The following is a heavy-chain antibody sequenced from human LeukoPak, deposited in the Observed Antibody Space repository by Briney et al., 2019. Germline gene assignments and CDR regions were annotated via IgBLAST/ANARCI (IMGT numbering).Heavy chain of an antibody. D-gene: IGHD5-18*01. CDR1: GYTFTSYY. V-gene: IGHV1-46*01. J-gene: IGHJ6*03. CDR3: ARDQNTGVYSYGSVYYYYMDV. Sequence: ASVKVSCKASGYTFTSYYMHWVRQAPGQGLEWMGIINPSGGSTSYAQKFQGRVTMTRDTSTSTAYMELRSLRSDDTAIYYCARDQNTGVYSYGSVYYYYMDVWGKGTTVTISS. CDR2: INPSGGST.